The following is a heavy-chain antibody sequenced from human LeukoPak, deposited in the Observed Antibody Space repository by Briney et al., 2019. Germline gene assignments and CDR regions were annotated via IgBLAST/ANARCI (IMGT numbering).Heavy chain of an antibody. CDR3: ANLHYVSSGSNFDY. V-gene: IGHV4-59*11. CDR1: ADSISSRY. Sequence: SVTLSLTCTVSADSISSRYCSWIRQPPGKGLEWIGCIHYSGTTNYNPSLKSRVTISVDTSKKQFSLKLKSVTAADTAVYYCANLHYVSSGSNFDYWGQGTLVTVSS. J-gene: IGHJ4*02. D-gene: IGHD3-22*01. CDR2: IHYSGTT.